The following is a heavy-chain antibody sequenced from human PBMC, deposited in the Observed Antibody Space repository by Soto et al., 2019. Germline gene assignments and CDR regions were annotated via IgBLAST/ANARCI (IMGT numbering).Heavy chain of an antibody. CDR3: ARAAWTTLTNRLNDVFDV. Sequence: QVQLVQSGAEVKKPGASERVSCKASGYTFTNYYIDWVRQAPGQGLEWMGIINPNGGSTTYVQKFQGRVTMTRDTSTSTVYMELSSLRCEDPAVYYCARAAWTTLTNRLNDVFDVWGQGTMVTVSS. V-gene: IGHV1-46*03. J-gene: IGHJ3*01. D-gene: IGHD4-4*01. CDR2: INPNGGST. CDR1: GYTFTNYY.